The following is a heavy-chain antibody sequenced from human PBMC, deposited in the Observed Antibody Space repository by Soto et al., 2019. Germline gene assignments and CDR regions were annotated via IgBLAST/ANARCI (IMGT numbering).Heavy chain of an antibody. CDR1: GGSISSYY. D-gene: IGHD6-19*01. Sequence: ASETLSLTCTVSGGSISSYYWSWIRQPPGKGLEWIGYIYYSGSTNYNPSLKSRVTISVDTSKNQFSLKLSSVTAADTAVYYCARVVAVAGTGVLFDYWGQGTLVTVS. J-gene: IGHJ4*02. CDR2: IYYSGST. V-gene: IGHV4-59*01. CDR3: ARVVAVAGTGVLFDY.